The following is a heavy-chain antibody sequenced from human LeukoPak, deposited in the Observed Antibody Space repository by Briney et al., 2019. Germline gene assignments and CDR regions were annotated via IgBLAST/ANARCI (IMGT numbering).Heavy chain of an antibody. J-gene: IGHJ3*02. CDR3: ARDTVSGSYPPDAFDI. CDR2: IYYSGST. D-gene: IGHD1-26*01. CDR1: GGSISSGDYY. V-gene: IGHV4-30-4*08. Sequence: SQTLSLTCTVSGGSISSGDYYWSWIRQPPGKGLEWIGYIYYSGSTYYNPSLKSRVTMSVDTSKNQFSLKLSSVTAADTAVYYCARDTVSGSYPPDAFDIWGQGTMVTVSS.